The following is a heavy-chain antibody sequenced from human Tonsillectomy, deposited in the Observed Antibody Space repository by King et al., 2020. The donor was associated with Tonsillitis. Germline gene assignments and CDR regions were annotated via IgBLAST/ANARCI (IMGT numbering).Heavy chain of an antibody. CDR1: GYTFTCYG. D-gene: IGHD3-3*01. J-gene: IGHJ4*02. CDR3: ARVHGPEQTYYDFWSGYYHFDY. Sequence: QLVQSGAEVKKPGASVKVSCKASGYTFTCYGISWVRQAPGQGLEWMGWISAYNGNTNYAQKLQGRVTMTTDTSTSTAYMELRSLRSDDTAVYYCARVHGPEQTYYDFWSGYYHFDYWGQGTLVTVSS. CDR2: ISAYNGNT. V-gene: IGHV1-18*04.